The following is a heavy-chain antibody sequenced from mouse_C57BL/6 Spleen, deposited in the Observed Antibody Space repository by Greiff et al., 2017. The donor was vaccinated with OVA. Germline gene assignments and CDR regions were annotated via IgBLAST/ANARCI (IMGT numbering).Heavy chain of an antibody. J-gene: IGHJ4*01. V-gene: IGHV5-4*01. CDR1: GFTFSSYA. Sequence: EVKLMESGGGLVKPGGSLKLSCAASGFTFSSYAMSWVRQTPEKRLEWVATISDGGSYTYYPANVKGRFTISRDNAKNNLYLQMSHLKSEDTAMYYCARDPYYDYDGRAYAMDYWGQGTSVTVSS. D-gene: IGHD2-4*01. CDR2: ISDGGSYT. CDR3: ARDPYYDYDGRAYAMDY.